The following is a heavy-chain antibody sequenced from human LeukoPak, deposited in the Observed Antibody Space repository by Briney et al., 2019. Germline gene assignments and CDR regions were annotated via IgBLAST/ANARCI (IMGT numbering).Heavy chain of an antibody. D-gene: IGHD6-19*01. CDR1: GYTFISYG. V-gene: IGHV1-18*01. CDR3: ARGMADYSSGRQFDP. J-gene: IGHJ5*02. Sequence: ASVKVSCKASGYTFISYGISWVRQAPGQGLEWMGWNSTYNGNTNYAQKFQGRVTMTTDTSTGTAYMELRSLRSDDTAVYYCARGMADYSSGRQFDPWGQGTLVTVSS. CDR2: NSTYNGNT.